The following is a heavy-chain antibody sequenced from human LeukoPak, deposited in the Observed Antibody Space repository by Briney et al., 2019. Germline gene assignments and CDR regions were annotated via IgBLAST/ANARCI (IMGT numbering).Heavy chain of an antibody. CDR2: ISGSGGST. Sequence: GGSLRLSCAASGFTFSSYAMSWVRQAPGKGLEWVSAISGSGGSTYYAESVKGRFTISRDNSKNTLYLQMNSLRAEDTAVYYCAKDRGGSQLLGLPDYWGQGTLVTVSS. J-gene: IGHJ4*02. V-gene: IGHV3-23*01. CDR1: GFTFSSYA. D-gene: IGHD1-26*01. CDR3: AKDRGGSQLLGLPDY.